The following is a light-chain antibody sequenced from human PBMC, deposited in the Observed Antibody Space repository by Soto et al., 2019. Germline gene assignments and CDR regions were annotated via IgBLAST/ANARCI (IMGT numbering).Light chain of an antibody. CDR3: QQYNDWPQT. CDR2: GAS. CDR1: RDVSRSF. J-gene: IGKJ1*01. V-gene: IGKV3D-15*01. Sequence: EIVLTQSPGTLSLSPGERATLSCRASRDVSRSFLAWYQQKVGQAPRLLIYGASTRATGIPDRFSGSGSATAFTLTISSLQSDDFAVYYCQQYNDWPQTFGQGTKVEI.